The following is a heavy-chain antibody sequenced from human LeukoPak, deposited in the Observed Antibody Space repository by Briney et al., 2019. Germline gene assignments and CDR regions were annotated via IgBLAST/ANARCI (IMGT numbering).Heavy chain of an antibody. CDR3: AGYYDSSGYYYLDY. Sequence: PSETLSLTCAVYGGSFSGYYWSWIRQPPGKGLEWIGEINHSGSTNYNPSLKSRVTISVDTSKNQFSLKLSSVTAADTAVYYCAGYYDSSGYYYLDYWGQGTLVTVSS. CDR2: INHSGST. CDR1: GGSFSGYY. J-gene: IGHJ4*02. D-gene: IGHD3-22*01. V-gene: IGHV4-34*01.